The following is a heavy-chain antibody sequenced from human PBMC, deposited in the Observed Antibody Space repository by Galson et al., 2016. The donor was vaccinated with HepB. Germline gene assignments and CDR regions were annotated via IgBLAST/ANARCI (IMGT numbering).Heavy chain of an antibody. J-gene: IGHJ4*02. CDR3: ARDFAPMVRGVIITWAPHY. Sequence: QSGAEVKQPGASVKVSCKASGYTFTGYYMHWVRQAPGQGLEWKGWINPNSGGTNNAQKFQGRVTMTRDTSISTAYMELSRLRSDDTAVYYCARDFAPMVRGVIITWAPHYWGQGTLVTVSS. CDR2: INPNSGGT. CDR1: GYTFTGYY. D-gene: IGHD3-10*01. V-gene: IGHV1-2*02.